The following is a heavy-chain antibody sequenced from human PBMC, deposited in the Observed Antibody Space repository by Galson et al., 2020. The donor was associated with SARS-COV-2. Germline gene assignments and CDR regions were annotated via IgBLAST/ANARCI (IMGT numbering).Heavy chain of an antibody. Sequence: SETLSLTCAVYGASLNDNSWSWLRQPPGKGLEWLGEIYNSGPTVYSPSLKNRVNPALKSRVTISVDTSKNQVSLRMNFVTAADTAVYYCARGLLRGSVDHWGQG. J-gene: IGHJ4*02. CDR3: ARGLLRGSVDH. CDR1: GASLNDNS. D-gene: IGHD3-10*01. V-gene: IGHV4-34*01. CDR2: IYNSGPT.